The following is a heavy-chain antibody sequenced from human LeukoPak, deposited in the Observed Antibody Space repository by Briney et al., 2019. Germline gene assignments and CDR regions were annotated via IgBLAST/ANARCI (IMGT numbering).Heavy chain of an antibody. CDR3: AREPYYYDSSGYRYPYYFDY. CDR1: GGSISSSSYY. D-gene: IGHD3-22*01. J-gene: IGHJ4*02. V-gene: IGHV4-39*02. CDR2: IYYSGST. Sequence: SETLSLTCTVSGGSISSSSYYWGWIRQPPGKGLEWIGSIYYSGSTYYNPSLKSRVTISVYTSKNQFSLKLSSVTATDTAVYYCAREPYYYDSSGYRYPYYFDYWGQGTLVTVSS.